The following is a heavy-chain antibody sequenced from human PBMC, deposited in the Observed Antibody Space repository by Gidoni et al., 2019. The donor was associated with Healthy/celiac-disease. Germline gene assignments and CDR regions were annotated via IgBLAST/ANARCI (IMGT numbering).Heavy chain of an antibody. D-gene: IGHD3-22*01. V-gene: IGHV1-69*06. CDR2: IIPIFGTA. J-gene: IGHJ3*02. CDR3: AREDHYYDSSGYYYGGAFDI. Sequence: QVQLVQSGAEVKKPGSSVKVSCKASGGTFSSYAIRWVRQAPGQGLEWMGGIIPIFGTANYAQKFQGRVTITADKSTSTAYMELSSLRSEDTAVYYCAREDHYYDSSGYYYGGAFDIWGQGTMVTVSS. CDR1: GGTFSSYA.